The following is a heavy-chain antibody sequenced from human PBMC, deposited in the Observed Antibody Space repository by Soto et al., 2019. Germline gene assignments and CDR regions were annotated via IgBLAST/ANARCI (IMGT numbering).Heavy chain of an antibody. J-gene: IGHJ2*01. Sequence: QLQLQESGPGLVKPSETLSLTCTVSGGSISSSSYYWGWIRQPPGKGLEWIGSIYYSGSTYYNPSLKSRVTISLDTSKNQFSLKLSSVTAADTAVYYCARLGDGYILRWYFDLWGRGTLVTVSS. CDR2: IYYSGST. D-gene: IGHD5-12*01. CDR3: ARLGDGYILRWYFDL. V-gene: IGHV4-39*01. CDR1: GGSISSSSYY.